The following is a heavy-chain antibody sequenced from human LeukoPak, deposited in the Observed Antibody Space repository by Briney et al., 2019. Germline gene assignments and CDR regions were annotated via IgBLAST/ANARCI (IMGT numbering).Heavy chain of an antibody. D-gene: IGHD5-24*01. CDR2: IDHRGDT. J-gene: IGHJ4*03. CDR1: GGSFSRYY. V-gene: IGHV4-34*01. Sequence: SETLSLTCAVYGGSFSRYYWSWIRQSPGKGLGWIAEIDHRGDTNYNPSVKSRVTISVDTSKNQFSLKVRSLSAADTALYYCARGATISETGYFDFWGQGTLVTVSS. CDR3: ARGATISETGYFDF.